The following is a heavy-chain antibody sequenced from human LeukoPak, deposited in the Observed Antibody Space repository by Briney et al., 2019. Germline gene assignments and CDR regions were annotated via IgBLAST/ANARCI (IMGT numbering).Heavy chain of an antibody. J-gene: IGHJ4*02. Sequence: GGSLRLSCAASGFTFSGYAMAWVRQAPGKGLEWVSSITITGSSPSYADSVKGRFTVSRDNSKNTLYLQMNSLRAGDTAVYFCAKSSSSWSYYFNYWGQGTLVTVSS. V-gene: IGHV3-23*01. CDR1: GFTFSGYA. CDR3: AKSSSSWSYYFNY. CDR2: ITITGSSP. D-gene: IGHD6-13*01.